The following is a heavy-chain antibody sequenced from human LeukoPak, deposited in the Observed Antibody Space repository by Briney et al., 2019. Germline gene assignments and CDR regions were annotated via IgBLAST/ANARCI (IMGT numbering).Heavy chain of an antibody. CDR2: VNAGNGNT. CDR1: GYTFTSYA. J-gene: IGHJ4*02. CDR3: ARSALGSGQLVQY. Sequence: ASVKVSCKASGYTFTSYAMHWVRQAPGQRLEWMGWVNAGNGNTKYSQKFQGRVTITRDTSASTAYMELSSLRSEDTAVYYRARSALGSGQLVQYWGQGTLVTVSS. V-gene: IGHV1-3*01. D-gene: IGHD6-13*01.